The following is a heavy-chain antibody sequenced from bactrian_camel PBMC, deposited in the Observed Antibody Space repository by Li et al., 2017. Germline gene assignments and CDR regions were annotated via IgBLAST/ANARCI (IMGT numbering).Heavy chain of an antibody. Sequence: VQLVESGGGSVQAGGSLRLSCVVSGLTSSSNCMGWFRQAPGKEREGVAAISTGLGSTDYADSVKGRFTISRESAKNTVYLQMNNLKPEDTAMYYCAAASAEARWWLRLLERVYTYWGQGTQVTVS. CDR2: ISTGLGST. CDR1: GLTSSSNC. D-gene: IGHD2*01. V-gene: IGHV3S40*01. J-gene: IGHJ4*01. CDR3: AAASAEARWWLRLLERVYTY.